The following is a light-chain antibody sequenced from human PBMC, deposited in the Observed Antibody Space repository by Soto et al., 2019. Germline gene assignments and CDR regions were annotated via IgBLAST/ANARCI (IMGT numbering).Light chain of an antibody. V-gene: IGKV3-11*01. Sequence: VLTQSPATLSMSPGERTNLSCRDSQSVSSYLAWYQQKPGQAPRLLIYDTSNRATGVPARFSGSGSGTDFTLTISSLEPEDCAIYYCQQRQYWPPITFGQGTRLEI. J-gene: IGKJ5*01. CDR3: QQRQYWPPIT. CDR2: DTS. CDR1: QSVSSY.